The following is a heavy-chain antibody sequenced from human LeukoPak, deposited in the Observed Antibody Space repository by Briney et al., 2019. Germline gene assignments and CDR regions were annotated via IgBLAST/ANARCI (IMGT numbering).Heavy chain of an antibody. CDR2: ISSSSSTI. D-gene: IGHD4-23*01. CDR1: GFTFSSYS. Sequence: GGSLRLSCAASGFTFSSYSMNWVRQAPGKGLEWVSYISSSSSTIYYADSVKGRFTISRDNAKNSLYLQMNSLRAEDTAVYYCARIYGGNSYYFDCWGQGTLVTVSS. CDR3: ARIYGGNSYYFDC. V-gene: IGHV3-48*01. J-gene: IGHJ4*02.